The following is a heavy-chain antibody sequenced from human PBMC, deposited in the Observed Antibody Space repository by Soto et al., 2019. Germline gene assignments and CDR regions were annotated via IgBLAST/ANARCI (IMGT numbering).Heavy chain of an antibody. V-gene: IGHV1-46*01. J-gene: IGHJ4*02. CDR1: GYIFTNSY. Sequence: QVQLVQSGAEVQKPGASVRVSCKASGYIFTNSYLHWVRQAPGQGLEWMGIINPSAGRTNYAQNFPGRVTMTADTSTSTVYMELSSLRSEDTAVYYCARETDILTGFVIDYWGQGTLVIVSS. D-gene: IGHD3-9*01. CDR2: INPSAGRT. CDR3: ARETDILTGFVIDY.